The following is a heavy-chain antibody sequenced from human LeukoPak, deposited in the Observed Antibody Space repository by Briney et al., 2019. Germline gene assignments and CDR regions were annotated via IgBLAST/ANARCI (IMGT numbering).Heavy chain of an antibody. D-gene: IGHD3-10*01. CDR3: AGRLWFGELLSHHYYYYMDV. J-gene: IGHJ6*03. CDR1: GFTFSDYY. V-gene: IGHV3-11*01. Sequence: GGSLRLSCAASGFTFSDYYMSWIRQAPGKGLEWVSYISSSGSTIYYADSVKGRFTISRDNAKNSLYLQMNSLRAEDTAVYYCAGRLWFGELLSHHYYYYMDVWGKGTTVTISS. CDR2: ISSSGSTI.